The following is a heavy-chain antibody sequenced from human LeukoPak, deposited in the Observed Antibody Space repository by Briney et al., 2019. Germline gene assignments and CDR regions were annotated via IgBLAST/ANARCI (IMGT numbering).Heavy chain of an antibody. CDR1: GGSISSYY. Sequence: SETLSLTCTVSGGSISSYYWSWIRQPAGKGLEWIGRVYTSGTIYYNPFLKSRVTMSVDTSRSQVSLRLSSVTAADTAVYYCARDHDMVNQYDYGMDVWGHGTAVTVSS. CDR3: ARDHDMVNQYDYGMDV. D-gene: IGHD2-15*01. J-gene: IGHJ6*01. CDR2: VYTSGTI. V-gene: IGHV4-4*07.